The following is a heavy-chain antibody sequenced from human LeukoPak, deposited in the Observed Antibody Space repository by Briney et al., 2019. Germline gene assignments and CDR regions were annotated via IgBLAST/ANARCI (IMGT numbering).Heavy chain of an antibody. J-gene: IGHJ5*02. CDR1: GGSISSSSYY. CDR2: IYYSGST. D-gene: IGHD6-13*01. V-gene: IGHV4-39*07. CDR3: ARGGHIAAAGSYNWFDP. Sequence: PSETLSLTCTASGGSISSSSYYWGWIRPPPGKGLEWIGSIYYSGSTYYNPSLKSRDTISVDTSKNQFSLKLSSVTAADTAVYYCARGGHIAAAGSYNWFDPWGQGTLVTVSS.